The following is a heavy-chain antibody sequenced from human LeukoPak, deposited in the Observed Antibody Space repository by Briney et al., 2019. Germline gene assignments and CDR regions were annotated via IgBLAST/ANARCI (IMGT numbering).Heavy chain of an antibody. Sequence: PGRSLRLSCITSGFTFADYALSWFRRAPGKGLEWVGFIRSEAYGGTTDSAASVKGRFTISRDDSKTIAYLQMNSLRTEDTAVYYCAREGVHDYGDYGAEDFDYWGQGTLVTVSS. CDR3: AREGVHDYGDYGAEDFDY. J-gene: IGHJ4*02. D-gene: IGHD4-17*01. CDR2: IRSEAYGGTT. CDR1: GFTFADYA. V-gene: IGHV3-49*03.